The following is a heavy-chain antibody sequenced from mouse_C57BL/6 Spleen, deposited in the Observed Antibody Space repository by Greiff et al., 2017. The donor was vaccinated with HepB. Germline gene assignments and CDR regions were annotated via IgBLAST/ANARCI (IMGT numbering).Heavy chain of an antibody. D-gene: IGHD1-1*01. V-gene: IGHV7-3*01. Sequence: EVQLVESGGGLVQPGGSLSLSCAASGFTFTDYYMSWVRQPPGKALEWLGFIRNKANGYTTEYSASVKGRFTISRDNSHSILYLQMNALRAEDSATYYCARIYYYGSIDVWGTGTTVTVSS. CDR2: IRNKANGYTT. CDR1: GFTFTDYY. CDR3: ARIYYYGSIDV. J-gene: IGHJ1*03.